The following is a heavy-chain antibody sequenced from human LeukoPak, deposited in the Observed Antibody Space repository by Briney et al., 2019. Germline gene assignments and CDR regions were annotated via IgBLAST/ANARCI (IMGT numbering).Heavy chain of an antibody. V-gene: IGHV1-18*01. CDR3: AKVAGDRMDH. J-gene: IGHJ4*02. CDR2: ISANSGKT. Sequence: AASVEVSCKASGYTFATYGFCWVRQAPGHGLEWVGWISANSGKTDYAQKFQGRVTMTTDTSTTTAYMELRSLRPDDTALYFCAKVAGDRMDHWGQGTLLTVSS. CDR1: GYTFATYG. D-gene: IGHD6-13*01.